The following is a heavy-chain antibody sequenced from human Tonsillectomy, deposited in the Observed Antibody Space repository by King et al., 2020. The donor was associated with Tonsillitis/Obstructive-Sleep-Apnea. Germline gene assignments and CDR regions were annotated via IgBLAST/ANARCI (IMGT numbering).Heavy chain of an antibody. CDR1: GFRLSNFW. V-gene: IGHV3-7*01. CDR2: IREDGSQT. CDR3: ARDDTRAVNGWYDALDF. D-gene: IGHD6-19*01. J-gene: IGHJ3*01. Sequence: VQLVESGGGLVHPGESLRLSCAASGFRLSNFWMTWVRQAPGKGLEWVANIREDGSQTNYVDSVKGRFTISRDNAKNSVYLQLNSLRAGDTVLYYCARDDTRAVNGWYDALDFWGQGTMVTVSS.